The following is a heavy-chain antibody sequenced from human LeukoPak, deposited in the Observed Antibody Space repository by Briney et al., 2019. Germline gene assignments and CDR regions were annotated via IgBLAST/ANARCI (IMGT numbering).Heavy chain of an antibody. CDR2: IYTSGST. D-gene: IGHD6-6*01. V-gene: IGHV4-61*02. J-gene: IGHJ6*03. Sequence: SETLSLICIVSGGSISSDSSYWSWIRQPAGKGLEWIGRIYTSGSTNYNPSFKSRVTISVDTSKNQFSLELSSVTAADTAVYYCARGYSSSSTSYYYYYYMDVWGKGTTVTASS. CDR1: GGSISSDSSY. CDR3: ARGYSSSSTSYYYYYYMDV.